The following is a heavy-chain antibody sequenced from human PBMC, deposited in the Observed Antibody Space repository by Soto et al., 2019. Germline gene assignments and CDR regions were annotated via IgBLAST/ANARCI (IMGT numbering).Heavy chain of an antibody. CDR3: AKDRDIVVVPAAPFAGPDFHY. V-gene: IGHV3-30*02. CDR2: ITHDGSNK. CDR1: GFTFSSYC. Sequence: GGSLRLSCAASGFTFSSYCMRWVRQAPEKGLEWVANITHDGSNKYYADSVKGRFTISRDNSKNTLYLQMNSLRAEDTAVYYCAKDRDIVVVPAAPFAGPDFHYWGQGTLVTV. D-gene: IGHD2-2*01. J-gene: IGHJ4*02.